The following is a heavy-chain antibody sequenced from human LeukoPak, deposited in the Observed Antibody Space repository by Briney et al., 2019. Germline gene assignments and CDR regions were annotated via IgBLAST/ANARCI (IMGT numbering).Heavy chain of an antibody. CDR1: GFTISRYW. Sequence: GGSLRLSCAASGFTISRYWMAWVRQAPGKGPEWVAHIKEDGREKNYVDPVKGRFTISRDNAKNSVYLQMNSLRVEDTAVYYCVRDDYLGYWGQGTLVTVSS. D-gene: IGHD3-16*01. CDR2: IKEDGREK. V-gene: IGHV3-7*05. CDR3: VRDDYLGY. J-gene: IGHJ4*02.